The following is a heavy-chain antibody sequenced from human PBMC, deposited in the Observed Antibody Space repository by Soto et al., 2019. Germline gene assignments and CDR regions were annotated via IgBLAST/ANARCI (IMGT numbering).Heavy chain of an antibody. CDR1: GYAFTNYG. CDR3: AREEWYLLKAIDC. J-gene: IGHJ4*02. V-gene: IGHV1-18*01. CDR2: ISAYNGNT. D-gene: IGHD3-3*01. Sequence: ASVKVSCKASGYAFTNYGINWVRQAPGQGLEWMGWISAYNGNTNYAQKLQGRVTMTTDTSTSTAYMELRSLRSDDTAVYYCAREEWYLLKAIDCWGQGTLVTVSS.